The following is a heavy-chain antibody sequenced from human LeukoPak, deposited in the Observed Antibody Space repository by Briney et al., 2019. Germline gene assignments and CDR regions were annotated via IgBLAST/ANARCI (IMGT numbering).Heavy chain of an antibody. CDR1: GGAISWSYYY. CDR3: ARLRIGGKQWLEPGGGFDI. CDR2: IHYSGST. J-gene: IGHJ3*02. V-gene: IGHV4-39*02. Sequence: SETLSLSCTVSGGAISWSYYYWGWIRQPPVKGREWIAPIHYSGSTYYTSSLKSRVTISVDTSKNDFSLNLTSVTAAGTALYFCARLRIGGKQWLEPGGGFDIWGQGTLVTVSS. D-gene: IGHD6-19*01.